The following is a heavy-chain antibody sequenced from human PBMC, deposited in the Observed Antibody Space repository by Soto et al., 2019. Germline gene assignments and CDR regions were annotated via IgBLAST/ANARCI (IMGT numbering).Heavy chain of an antibody. D-gene: IGHD3-10*01. J-gene: IGHJ6*02. CDR1: GVSISSRDHY. Sequence: QVKLQESGPGLVKPSQTLSLTCTVSGVSISSRDHYWSWIRQPPGKGLEWIGYMYHSGSTYFNPSLQSRVRMSVDTSKNQFSLKLGSVTAADTAVYYCARLSYYGSYGLDVWGQGTTVTVSS. CDR2: MYHSGST. CDR3: ARLSYYGSYGLDV. V-gene: IGHV4-30-4*01.